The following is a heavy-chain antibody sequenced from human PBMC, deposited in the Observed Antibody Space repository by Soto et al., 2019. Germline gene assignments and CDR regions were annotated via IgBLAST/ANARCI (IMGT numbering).Heavy chain of an antibody. CDR2: IKSKIDGGTT. V-gene: IGHV3-15*01. CDR1: GFTFSKAW. D-gene: IGHD6-13*01. J-gene: IGHJ4*02. CDR3: TTYSSSWKFDY. Sequence: EVQLVESGGGLVKPGGSLRLSCAASGFTFSKAWMSWVRQAPGKGVEWVGRIKSKIDGGTTDYAAPVKGRFTISRDDSKNTLYLQMNSLKTEDTAVYYCTTYSSSWKFDYWGQGTLVTVSS.